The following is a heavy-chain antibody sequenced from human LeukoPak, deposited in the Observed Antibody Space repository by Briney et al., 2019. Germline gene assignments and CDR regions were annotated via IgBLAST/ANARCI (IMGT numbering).Heavy chain of an antibody. J-gene: IGHJ4*02. D-gene: IGHD3-22*01. CDR2: IYYSGST. V-gene: IGHV4-31*03. CDR3: ASSIDYYDSSGYPFDY. CDR1: GGSISSGGYY. Sequence: SETLSLTCTVSGGSISSGGYYWSWIRQHPGKGLEWIGYIYYSGSTYYNPSLKSRVTISVDTSKNQFSLKLSSVTAADTAVYYCASSIDYYDSSGYPFDYWGQGTLVTVSS.